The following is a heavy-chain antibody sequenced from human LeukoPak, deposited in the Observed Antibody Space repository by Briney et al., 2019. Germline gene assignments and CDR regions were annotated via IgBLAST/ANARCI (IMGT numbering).Heavy chain of an antibody. Sequence: SVKVSCKASGGTFSSYAISWVRQAPGQGLEWMGGTIPIFGTANYAQKFQGRVTMTRDMSTSTDYMELSSLRSEDTAIYYCARDNSVGDNAWWFDPWGQGTLVTVSS. CDR2: TIPIFGTA. J-gene: IGHJ5*02. CDR1: GGTFSSYA. D-gene: IGHD1-26*01. CDR3: ARDNSVGDNAWWFDP. V-gene: IGHV1-69*05.